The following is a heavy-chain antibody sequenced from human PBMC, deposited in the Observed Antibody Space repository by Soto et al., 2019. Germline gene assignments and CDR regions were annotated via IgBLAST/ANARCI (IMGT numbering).Heavy chain of an antibody. CDR3: ARRDPGTRVVN. D-gene: IGHD1-7*01. Sequence: SETLSLTGAVSGGSFTSYNWWTWVRQPPGQGLEWIGEIYRTGSTNYNPSLKCRVTISLDKSEDQFSLKVTSLTAADTAVYYCARRDPGTRVVNWDQGTLVTVSS. J-gene: IGHJ4*02. CDR2: IYRTGST. V-gene: IGHV4-4*02. CDR1: GGSFTSYNW.